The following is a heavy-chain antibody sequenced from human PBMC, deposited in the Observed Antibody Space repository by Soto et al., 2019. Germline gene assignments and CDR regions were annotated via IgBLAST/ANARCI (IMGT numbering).Heavy chain of an antibody. CDR2: ISVSGGSA. Sequence: GGSLRLSCAASGFPFSNYAMTWVRQGPGKGLEWVSAISVSGGSAYYADSVKGRFTISRDNSKNTLYLQMNSLRADDSGVYYCEKDPYSGVLVTGYIGVDPWGPGTLVTVSS. CDR1: GFPFSNYA. J-gene: IGHJ5*02. V-gene: IGHV3-23*01. CDR3: EKDPYSGVLVTGYIGVDP. D-gene: IGHD3-9*01.